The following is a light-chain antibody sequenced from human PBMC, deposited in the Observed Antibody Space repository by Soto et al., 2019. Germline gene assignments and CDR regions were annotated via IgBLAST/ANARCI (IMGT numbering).Light chain of an antibody. J-gene: IGKJ1*01. Sequence: DIQMTQSPSTLSASVGDRVIFTCRASQSISTWLAWYQQKPGKSPKLLVFDASTLKSGVPSRFRGSGSGTEFTLTISSLQPDDFATYYCQVYTDYSRTFGQGTKVDMK. CDR1: QSISTW. V-gene: IGKV1-5*01. CDR3: QVYTDYSRT. CDR2: DAS.